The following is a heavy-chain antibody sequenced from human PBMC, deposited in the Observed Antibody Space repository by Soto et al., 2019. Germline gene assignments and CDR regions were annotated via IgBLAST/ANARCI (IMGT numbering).Heavy chain of an antibody. J-gene: IGHJ4*02. Sequence: KTSETLSLTCTVSGGSISSGGYYWSWIRQHPGKGLEWIGYIYYSGSTYYNPSLKSRVTISVDTSKNQFSLKLSSLTAADTAVYYCTRLHRSDYYYVYYFDYWGQGTLVSVSS. CDR3: TRLHRSDYYYVYYFDY. D-gene: IGHD3-22*01. CDR1: GGSISSGGYY. CDR2: IYYSGST. V-gene: IGHV4-31*03.